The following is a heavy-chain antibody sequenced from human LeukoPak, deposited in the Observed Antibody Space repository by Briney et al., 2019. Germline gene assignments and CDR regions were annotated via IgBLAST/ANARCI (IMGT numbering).Heavy chain of an antibody. CDR3: ARRVDATRWFDP. J-gene: IGHJ5*02. CDR1: GFTFSNYF. CDR2: ISGDGTTT. Sequence: GSLRLSCAASGFTFSNYFMHWVRQAPGKGLVWVSRISGDGTTTMYADSVKGRFTISRDNANNTLYLQMNSLRDEDTAVYYCARRVDATRWFDPWGQGTLVAVSS. D-gene: IGHD2-15*01. V-gene: IGHV3-74*03.